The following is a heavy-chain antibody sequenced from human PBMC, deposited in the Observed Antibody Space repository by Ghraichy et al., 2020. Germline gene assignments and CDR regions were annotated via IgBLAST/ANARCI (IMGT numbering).Heavy chain of an antibody. CDR2: VDYRGST. CDR3: ASHAPILRYGMDV. V-gene: IGHV4-59*11. CDR1: GGSISSHY. Sequence: SETLSLTCTVSGGSISSHYWSWIRQPPGKGLEWIGYVDYRGSTNYNPSLKSRVTISGDTSKNQFSLKLSSVTAADTAVYYCASHAPILRYGMDVWGPGTPVTVSS. J-gene: IGHJ6*02.